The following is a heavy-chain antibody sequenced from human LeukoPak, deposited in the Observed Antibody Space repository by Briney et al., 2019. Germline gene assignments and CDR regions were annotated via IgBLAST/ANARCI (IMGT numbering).Heavy chain of an antibody. J-gene: IGHJ4*02. D-gene: IGHD6-19*01. CDR1: GFTLTDYN. Sequence: PGGSLRLSCGASGFTLTDYNMHWVRQAPGKGLEYVAFIRFDGTTEYYTDSVKGRFTMSRDKSKNTLYLQMNSLRGEDTAVYYCARGAALAVELWGQGTLVTVSS. CDR3: ARGAALAVEL. CDR2: IRFDGTTE. V-gene: IGHV3-30*02.